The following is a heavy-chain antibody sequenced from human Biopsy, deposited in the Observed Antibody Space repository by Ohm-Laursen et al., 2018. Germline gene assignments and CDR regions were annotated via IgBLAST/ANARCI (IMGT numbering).Heavy chain of an antibody. Sequence: SLRLSCAASGFRFSNDGMHWVRQAPGKGLEWLAVISDDGFHKYYADSVKGRFTISRDNSKNTLYLQLDSLRAEDTAIYYCAKGRVGNSGSLDIWGHGTMVTVS. J-gene: IGHJ3*02. V-gene: IGHV3-30*18. CDR1: GFRFSNDG. CDR3: AKGRVGNSGSLDI. D-gene: IGHD1-1*01. CDR2: ISDDGFHK.